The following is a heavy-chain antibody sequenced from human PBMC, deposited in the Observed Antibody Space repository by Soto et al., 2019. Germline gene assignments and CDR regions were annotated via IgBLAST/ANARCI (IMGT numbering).Heavy chain of an antibody. D-gene: IGHD6-19*01. CDR2: IIPILDVA. J-gene: IGHJ5*02. CDR1: GGTFRTYT. CDR3: ARSIQEEIGVAGPKDIWGDP. Sequence: QVQLVQSGAEVKRPGSSVKVSCQTSGGTFRTYTINWVRQAPGQGLEWMGRIIPILDVANYAQKFQGRVTITADKSTSTAHMELRSVRSEDTAVYYCARSIQEEIGVAGPKDIWGDPCCQGTLGTVST. V-gene: IGHV1-69*02.